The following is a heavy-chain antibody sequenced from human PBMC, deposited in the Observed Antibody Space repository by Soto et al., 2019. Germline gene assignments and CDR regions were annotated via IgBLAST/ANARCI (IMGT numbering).Heavy chain of an antibody. J-gene: IGHJ4*02. CDR1: GGSTSSGDYY. V-gene: IGHV4-30-4*01. Sequence: SETLSLTCTVSGGSTSSGDYYWSWIRQPPGKGLEWIGYIYYSGSTYYNPSLKSRVTISVDTSKNQFSLKLSSVTAADTAVYYCAREPATVTTGYFDYWGQGTLVTVSS. CDR3: AREPATVTTGYFDY. CDR2: IYYSGST. D-gene: IGHD4-17*01.